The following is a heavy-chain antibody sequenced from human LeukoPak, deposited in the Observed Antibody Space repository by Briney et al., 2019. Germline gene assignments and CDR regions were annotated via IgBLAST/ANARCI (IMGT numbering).Heavy chain of an antibody. CDR3: ARERKRGYCSGGSCYENWFDP. Sequence: GASVKVSCKASGYTFTGYYMHWVRQAPGQGLEWMGWINPNSGGTNYAQKFQGRVTMTRDTSISTAYMELSRLRSDDTAVYYCARERKRGYCSGGSCYENWFDPWGQGTLVTVSS. D-gene: IGHD2-15*01. J-gene: IGHJ5*02. CDR1: GYTFTGYY. V-gene: IGHV1-2*02. CDR2: INPNSGGT.